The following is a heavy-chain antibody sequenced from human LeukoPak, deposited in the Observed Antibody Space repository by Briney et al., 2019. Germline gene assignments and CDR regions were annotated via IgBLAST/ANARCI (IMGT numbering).Heavy chain of an antibody. Sequence: PGGSLRLSCAASGFTFSSYAMSWVRQASGKGLEWVGRIRSKANSYATAYAASVKGRFTISRDDSKNTAYLQMNSLKTEDTAVYYCTRDYGDYVDWAWDYYYYMDVWGKGTTVTVSS. V-gene: IGHV3-73*01. CDR1: GFTFSSYA. CDR3: TRDYGDYVDWAWDYYYYMDV. CDR2: IRSKANSYAT. D-gene: IGHD4-17*01. J-gene: IGHJ6*03.